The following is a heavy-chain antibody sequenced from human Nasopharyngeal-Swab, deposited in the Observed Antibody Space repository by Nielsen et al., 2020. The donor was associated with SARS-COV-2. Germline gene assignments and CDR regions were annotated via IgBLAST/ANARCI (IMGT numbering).Heavy chain of an antibody. CDR1: GFSFSSYV. D-gene: IGHD2-8*01. CDR2: IRGSGGGT. J-gene: IGHJ6*02. CDR3: AKDPLSGGVYATNHYYYGMDV. Sequence: GGSLRLSCAVSGFSFSSYVMSWVRQVPGKGLEWVSAIRGSGGGTYSADSVKGRFTISRDNSKNTLYLQMNSLRAEDTAVYYCAKDPLSGGVYATNHYYYGMDVWGQGTTVTVSS. V-gene: IGHV3-23*01.